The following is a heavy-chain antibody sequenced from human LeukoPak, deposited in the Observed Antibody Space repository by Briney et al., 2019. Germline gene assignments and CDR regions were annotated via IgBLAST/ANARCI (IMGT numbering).Heavy chain of an antibody. J-gene: IGHJ4*02. V-gene: IGHV3-73*01. D-gene: IGHD2-15*01. CDR3: TSASYCSGGSFYSDFDY. Sequence: GGSLRLSCAASGFTFSGSAMHWVRQASGKGLEWVGRIRSKANSYATAYAASVKGRFTISRDDSKNTAYLQMNSLKTEDTAVYYCTSASYCSGGSFYSDFDYWGQGTLVTVSS. CDR2: IRSKANSYAT. CDR1: GFTFSGSA.